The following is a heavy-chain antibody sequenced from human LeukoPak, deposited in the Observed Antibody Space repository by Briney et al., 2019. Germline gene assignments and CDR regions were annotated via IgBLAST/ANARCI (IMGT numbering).Heavy chain of an antibody. D-gene: IGHD2-15*01. CDR2: ISPGGGG. CDR1: GFTFSSYA. Sequence: GGSLRLSCAASGFTFSSYAMSWVRQAPGKGLEWVSAISPGGGGYYADSVKGRFTISRDNSKNTLFLQMNSLRAEDTAIYYCAKRVVVPITTYYFDYWGQGTLVTVSS. V-gene: IGHV3-23*01. CDR3: AKRVVVPITTYYFDY. J-gene: IGHJ4*02.